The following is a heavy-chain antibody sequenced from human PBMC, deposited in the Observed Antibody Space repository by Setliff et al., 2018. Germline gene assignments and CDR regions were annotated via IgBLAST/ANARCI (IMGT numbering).Heavy chain of an antibody. V-gene: IGHV1-18*01. J-gene: IGHJ4*02. CDR2: ISPYTGNT. D-gene: IGHD2-2*01. Sequence: GASVKVSCKASGYTFTDYGVSWVRQAPGQGLEWVGWISPYTGNTYYAPKFQGRVIMTTDTSTTTAYMELRSLRSDDTAIYYCSRLVRFCTRTSCQRLSGDDYWGQGTLVTVSS. CDR3: SRLVRFCTRTSCQRLSGDDY. CDR1: GYTFTDYG.